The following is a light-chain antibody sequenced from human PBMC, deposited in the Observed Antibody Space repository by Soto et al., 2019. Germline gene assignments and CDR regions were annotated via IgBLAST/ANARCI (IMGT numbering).Light chain of an antibody. CDR3: QQYNSYLRT. J-gene: IGKJ2*01. V-gene: IGKV1-5*03. Sequence: DIQMTQSPSTLSASVGDRVTITCRARQSISSWLAWYQQKPGKAPNLLIYRASNLESGVPSRFSGSGSGTEFTLTISSLQPDDFATYYCQQYNSYLRTFGQGTKLEIK. CDR1: QSISSW. CDR2: RAS.